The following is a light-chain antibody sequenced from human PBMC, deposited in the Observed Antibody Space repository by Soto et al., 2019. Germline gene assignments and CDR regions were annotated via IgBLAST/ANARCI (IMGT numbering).Light chain of an antibody. CDR2: DVS. J-gene: IGLJ1*01. CDR3: SSYTTSNTYV. Sequence: QSVLTQPASVSGSPGQSITISCTGTSSDVGSYNRVSWYQQPPGTAPKLMIFDVSNRPSGVPDRFSGSKSGNTASLTISGLQAEDEAYYYCSSYTTSNTYVFGTGTKVTVL. CDR1: SSDVGSYNR. V-gene: IGLV2-18*02.